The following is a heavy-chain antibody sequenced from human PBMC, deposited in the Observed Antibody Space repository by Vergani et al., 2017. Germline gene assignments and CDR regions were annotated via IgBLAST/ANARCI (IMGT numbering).Heavy chain of an antibody. Sequence: QVHLVQSGAELMKPGSSVKVSCKVSGGNFNDYGISWVRQAPGQGQEWVGRILPLSRTSDYPQKFQGRVTITADESTRTVYLEMATLRSEDTAVYYCAKSDGAWGMDWHFDVWGRGTLVTVSS. D-gene: IGHD2-21*01. CDR1: GGNFNDYG. CDR3: AKSDGAWGMDWHFDV. J-gene: IGHJ2*01. V-gene: IGHV1-69*15. CDR2: ILPLSRTS.